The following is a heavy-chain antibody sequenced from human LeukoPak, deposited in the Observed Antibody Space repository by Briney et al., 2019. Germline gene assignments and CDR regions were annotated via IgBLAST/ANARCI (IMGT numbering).Heavy chain of an antibody. CDR2: IYHSGST. J-gene: IGHJ5*02. Sequence: SETLSLTCTVSGGSISSSSYYWGWIRQPPGKGLEWIGEIYHSGSTNYNPSLKSRVTISVDKSKNQFSLKLSSVTAADTAVYYCARRITMVLTGNWFDPWGQGTLVTVSS. V-gene: IGHV4-39*07. D-gene: IGHD3-10*01. CDR3: ARRITMVLTGNWFDP. CDR1: GGSISSSSYY.